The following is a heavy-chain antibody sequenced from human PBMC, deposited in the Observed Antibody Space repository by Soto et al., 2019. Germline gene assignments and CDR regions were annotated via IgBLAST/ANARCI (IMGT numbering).Heavy chain of an antibody. D-gene: IGHD1-26*01. CDR1: GYTFTSYD. J-gene: IGHJ4*02. CDR3: AREKVGAVDY. V-gene: IGHV1-8*01. Sequence: HVQLVQSGAEVKKPGASVKVSCKASGYTFTSYDINWVRQATGQGLEWMGWMNPNSGNTGYAQKFQGRVTMTRNTSINTAHMQPSSLRSEDTALYYCAREKVGAVDYWGQGTLVTVSS. CDR2: MNPNSGNT.